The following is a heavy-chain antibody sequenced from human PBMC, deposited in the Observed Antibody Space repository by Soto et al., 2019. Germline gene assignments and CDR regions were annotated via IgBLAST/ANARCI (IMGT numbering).Heavy chain of an antibody. J-gene: IGHJ4*02. CDR2: INPSGGDI. CDR3: GRDGGYQRFDF. D-gene: IGHD2-2*01. V-gene: IGHV1-46*03. CDR1: GYTFTSYY. Sequence: QVQLVQSGAEVKKPGASVKVSCKASGYTFTSYYIHWVRQAPGQGLEWMGIINPSGGDITYAQKFQGRVTMTRDTPTSTVYMELSSLRSEDTAVYYCGRDGGYQRFDFWGQGALVTVSS.